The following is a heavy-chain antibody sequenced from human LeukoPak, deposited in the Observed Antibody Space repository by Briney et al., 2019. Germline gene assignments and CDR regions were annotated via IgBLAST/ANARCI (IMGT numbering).Heavy chain of an antibody. J-gene: IGHJ2*01. V-gene: IGHV1-18*01. CDR1: GYTFTSYG. Sequence: GASVKVSCKASGYTFTSYGISWVRQAPGQGLEWMGWISAYNGNTNYAQKLQGRVTMTTDTSTSTAYMELRSLRSDDTAVYYCARAVRAPRATTVTHYWYFDLWGRGTLVTVSS. CDR3: ARAVRAPRATTVTHYWYFDL. D-gene: IGHD4-17*01. CDR2: ISAYNGNT.